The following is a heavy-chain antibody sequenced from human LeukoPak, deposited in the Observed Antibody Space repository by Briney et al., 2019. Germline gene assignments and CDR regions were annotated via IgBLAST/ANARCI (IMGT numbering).Heavy chain of an antibody. CDR3: ARGPIKTYSSSWYLEYYFDY. Sequence: SGGSLRLSCAASEFTFSSYWMSWVRQAPGKGLEWVANIKQDGSEKYYVDSVKGRFTISRDDAKNSLYLQMNSLRAEDTAVYYCARGPIKTYSSSWYLEYYFDYWGQGTLVTVSS. V-gene: IGHV3-7*01. D-gene: IGHD6-13*01. J-gene: IGHJ4*02. CDR2: IKQDGSEK. CDR1: EFTFSSYW.